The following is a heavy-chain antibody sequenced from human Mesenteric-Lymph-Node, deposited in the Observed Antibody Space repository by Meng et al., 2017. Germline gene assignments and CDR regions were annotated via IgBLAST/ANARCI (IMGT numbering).Heavy chain of an antibody. CDR2: ISSRPNDI. CDR1: GFTFSNYA. V-gene: IGHV3-21*01. CDR3: ARFVAGSGRVFV. D-gene: IGHD3-10*01. Sequence: GESLKISCAASGFTFSNYAMNWVRQTPGKGLEWVSSISSRPNDISYADSVKGRFTISRDSSKVSLFLQMDSLRAEDTAVYYCARFVAGSGRVFVGGQGTTVTVSS. J-gene: IGHJ6*01.